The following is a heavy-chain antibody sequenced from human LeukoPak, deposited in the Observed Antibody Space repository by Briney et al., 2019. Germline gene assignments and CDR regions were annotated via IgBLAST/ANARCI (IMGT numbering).Heavy chain of an antibody. J-gene: IGHJ4*02. Sequence: GGSLRLSCAASGFIFSTYDMHWVRQAPGKGLEWVAVISYDRSNKYYADSVKGRFTISRDNSKNTLYLQMNSLRAEDTAVYYCARGGYDSGSYYKGPLYYFDYWGQGTLVTVSS. CDR2: ISYDRSNK. CDR3: ARGGYDSGSYYKGPLYYFDY. CDR1: GFIFSTYD. D-gene: IGHD3-10*01. V-gene: IGHV3-30*03.